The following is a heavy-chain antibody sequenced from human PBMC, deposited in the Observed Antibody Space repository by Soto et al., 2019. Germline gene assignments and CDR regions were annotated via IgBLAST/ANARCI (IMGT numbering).Heavy chain of an antibody. CDR1: GFTFSSYA. CDR2: ISGSGGST. D-gene: IGHD1-26*01. CDR3: ARDQNGSPHFDY. J-gene: IGHJ4*02. V-gene: IGHV3-23*01. Sequence: PGGSLRLSCAASGFTFSSYAMSWVRQAPGKGLEWVSAISGSGGSTYYADSVKGRFTISRDNSKNTLYLQMNSLRAEDTAVYYCARDQNGSPHFDYWGQGTLVTVSS.